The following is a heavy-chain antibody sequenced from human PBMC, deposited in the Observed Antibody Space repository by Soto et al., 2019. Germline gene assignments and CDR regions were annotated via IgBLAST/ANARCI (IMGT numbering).Heavy chain of an antibody. J-gene: IGHJ4*02. Sequence: EVQLVESGGGLVQLGGSRRLSCAASGFTFSSFWMTWVRQAPGKGLEWVANIKHDGSEKYYVESVKGRFTISRDNARNSLFLEMKSRRSEDTAVYSCVRDRSGSYLEGFDYWGQGTLVTVSS. D-gene: IGHD1-26*01. CDR2: IKHDGSEK. CDR1: GFTFSSFW. V-gene: IGHV3-7*01. CDR3: VRDRSGSYLEGFDY.